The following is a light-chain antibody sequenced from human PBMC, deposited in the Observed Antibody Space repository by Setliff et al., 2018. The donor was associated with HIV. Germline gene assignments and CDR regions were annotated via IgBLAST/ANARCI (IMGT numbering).Light chain of an antibody. Sequence: QSVLTQPPSVSGAPGQRVTISCSGSSSNLGAGYDVHWYQQLPGTAPKLLIYGDTHRPSGVPDRFSGSKSGNTASLTISGLQVDDEADYYCSSYAGTYTYVFGTGTKVTVL. V-gene: IGLV1-40*01. CDR2: GDT. CDR1: SSNLGAGYD. CDR3: SSYAGTYTYV. J-gene: IGLJ1*01.